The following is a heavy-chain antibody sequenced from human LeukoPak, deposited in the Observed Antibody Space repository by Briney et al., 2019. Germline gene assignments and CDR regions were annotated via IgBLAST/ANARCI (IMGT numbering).Heavy chain of an antibody. CDR1: GFTFGNYG. V-gene: IGHV3-20*04. Sequence: GGSLRLSCAASGFTFGNYGMSWVRQAPGKGLEWVSGINWNGGRTGYADSVEGRFTISRDNAKNSQYLQMNSLRVEDTALYYCARAQTYGDSRLLLDYWGQGTLVTVSS. CDR3: ARAQTYGDSRLLLDY. CDR2: INWNGGRT. D-gene: IGHD2-21*02. J-gene: IGHJ4*02.